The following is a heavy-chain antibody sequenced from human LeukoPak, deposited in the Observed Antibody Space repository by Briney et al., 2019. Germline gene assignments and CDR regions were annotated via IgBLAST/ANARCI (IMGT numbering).Heavy chain of an antibody. CDR1: GGSFSGYY. CDR3: ARHSLRLGELSFFDY. J-gene: IGHJ4*02. CDR2: INHSGST. D-gene: IGHD3-16*02. Sequence: SETLSLTCAVYGGSFSGYYWSWIRQPPGKGLEWIEEINHSGSTNYNPSLKSRVTISVDTSKNQFSLKLSSVTAADTAVCYCARHSLRLGELSFFDYWGQGTLVTVSS. V-gene: IGHV4-34*01.